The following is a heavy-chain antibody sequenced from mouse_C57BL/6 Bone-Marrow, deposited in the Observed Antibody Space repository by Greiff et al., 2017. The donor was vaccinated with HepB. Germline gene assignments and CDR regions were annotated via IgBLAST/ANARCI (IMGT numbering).Heavy chain of an antibody. V-gene: IGHV1-63*01. Sequence: QVQLKESGAELVRPGTSVKMSCKASGYTFTNYWIGWAKQRPGHGLEWIGDIYPGGGYTNYNEKFKGKATLTADKSSSTAYMQFSSLTSEDSAIYYCARSGRSYFDYWGQGTTLTVSS. J-gene: IGHJ2*01. CDR2: IYPGGGYT. D-gene: IGHD1-1*01. CDR1: GYTFTNYW. CDR3: ARSGRSYFDY.